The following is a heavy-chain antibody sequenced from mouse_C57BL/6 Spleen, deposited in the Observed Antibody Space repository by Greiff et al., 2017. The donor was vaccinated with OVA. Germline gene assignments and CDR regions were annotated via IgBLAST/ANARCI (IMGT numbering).Heavy chain of an antibody. Sequence: QVQLQQPGAELVKPGASVKLSCKASGYTFTSYWMHWVKQRPGQGLEWIGMIHPNSGSTNYNEKFKSQATLTVDKSTSTAYMQISSLTSEDSAVYYCARDGSSYSYFDYWGQGTTLTVSS. CDR2: IHPNSGST. CDR1: GYTFTSYW. V-gene: IGHV1-64*01. D-gene: IGHD1-1*01. CDR3: ARDGSSYSYFDY. J-gene: IGHJ2*01.